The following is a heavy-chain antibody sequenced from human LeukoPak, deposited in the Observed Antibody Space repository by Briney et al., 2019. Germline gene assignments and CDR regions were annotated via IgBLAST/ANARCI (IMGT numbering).Heavy chain of an antibody. Sequence: GGSLRLSCAASGFTFSNAWMSWVRQAPGKGLEWVGRIKSKTDGGTTDYAAPVKGRFTISRDDSKNTLYLQINSLKTEDTAVYYCTTVNLWSGYYIPDYYYYYMDVWGKGTTVTVSS. V-gene: IGHV3-15*01. CDR1: GFTFSNAW. D-gene: IGHD3-3*01. CDR2: IKSKTDGGTT. CDR3: TTVNLWSGYYIPDYYYYYMDV. J-gene: IGHJ6*03.